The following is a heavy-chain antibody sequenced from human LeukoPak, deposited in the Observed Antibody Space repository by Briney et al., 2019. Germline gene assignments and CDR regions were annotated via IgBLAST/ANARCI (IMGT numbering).Heavy chain of an antibody. CDR3: AKWGHSGSYYDY. V-gene: IGHV3-23*01. CDR1: GFTFSNYA. J-gene: IGHJ4*02. D-gene: IGHD1-26*01. CDR2: ISFSGGNT. Sequence: GGSLRLSCAASGFTFSNYAMSWVRQAPGKGLEWVSSISFSGGNTYHADSVKGRFTISRDNSKNTLDLQMNSLRAEDTAVYYCAKWGHSGSYYDYWGQGTLVTVSS.